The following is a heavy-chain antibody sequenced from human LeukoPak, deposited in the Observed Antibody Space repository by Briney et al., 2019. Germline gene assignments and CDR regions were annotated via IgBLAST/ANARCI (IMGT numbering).Heavy chain of an antibody. CDR3: ARGSPDSYYDFWSGYLNWFDP. CDR1: GYTFTSYG. CDR2: ISAYNGNT. D-gene: IGHD3-3*01. J-gene: IGHJ5*02. Sequence: GASVKVSCKASGYTFTSYGISWVRQAPGQGLDWMGWISAYNGNTNYAQKLQGRVTMTTDTSTSTAYMELRSLRSDDTAVYFCARGSPDSYYDFWSGYLNWFDPWGQGTLVTVSS. V-gene: IGHV1-18*01.